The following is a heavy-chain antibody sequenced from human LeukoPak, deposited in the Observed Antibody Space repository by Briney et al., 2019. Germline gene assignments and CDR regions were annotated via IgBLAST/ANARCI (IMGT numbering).Heavy chain of an antibody. J-gene: IGHJ4*02. CDR3: WLWLDDESFDY. Sequence: ASVKVSCKASGYTFTGYYMHWVRQAPGQGLEWMGWINPNSGGTNYAQKFQGRVTMTRDTSISTAYMELSRLRSDDAAVYYCWLWLDDESFDYWGQGTLVTVSS. CDR1: GYTFTGYY. V-gene: IGHV1-2*02. D-gene: IGHD6-19*01. CDR2: INPNSGGT.